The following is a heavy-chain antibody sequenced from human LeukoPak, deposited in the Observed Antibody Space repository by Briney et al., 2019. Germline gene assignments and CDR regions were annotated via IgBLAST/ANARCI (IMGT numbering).Heavy chain of an antibody. V-gene: IGHV4-30-2*01. CDR3: ARGLRSITGTTGGPDF. D-gene: IGHD1-20*01. J-gene: IGHJ4*02. CDR1: GVSIISGGCY. CDR2: IYHTGST. Sequence: SETLSLTCTVSGVSIISGGCYWSWIRQPPGKGLEWIGYIYHTGSTYYNPSLKSRVTISMDRSKNQFSLKLSSVTAADTAVYYCARGLRSITGTTGGPDFWGQGTLVTVSS.